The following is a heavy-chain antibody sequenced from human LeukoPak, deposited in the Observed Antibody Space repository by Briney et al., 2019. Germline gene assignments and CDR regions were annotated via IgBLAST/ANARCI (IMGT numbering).Heavy chain of an antibody. CDR3: AKDRGVAARPSYGFYYYYMDV. CDR2: ISGSGGRT. CDR1: GFTFSSYA. Sequence: GGSLRLSCAASGFTFSSYAMSWVRQAPGKGLEWVSAISGSGGRTYYADSVKGRFTISRDNSKNTLYLQMNSLRAEDTAVYYCAKDRGVAARPSYGFYYYYMDVWGKGTTVTVSS. D-gene: IGHD6-6*01. V-gene: IGHV3-23*01. J-gene: IGHJ6*03.